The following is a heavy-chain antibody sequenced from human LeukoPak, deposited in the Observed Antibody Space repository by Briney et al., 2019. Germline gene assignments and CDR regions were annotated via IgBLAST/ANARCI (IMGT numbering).Heavy chain of an antibody. CDR3: ARARAAAGTSHFDY. J-gene: IGHJ4*02. CDR1: GFTFSSYA. D-gene: IGHD6-13*01. CDR2: ISYDGSNK. V-gene: IGHV3-30-3*01. Sequence: PGRSLRLSCAASGFTFSSYAMHWVRQAPGKGLEWVAVISYDGSNKYYADSVKGRFTISRDNSKNTLYLQMNSLRAEDTAVYHCARARAAAGTSHFDYWGQGTLVTVSS.